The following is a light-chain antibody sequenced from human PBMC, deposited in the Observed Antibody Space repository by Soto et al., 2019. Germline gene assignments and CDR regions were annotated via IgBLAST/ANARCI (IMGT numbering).Light chain of an antibody. CDR1: QSVSSSY. CDR2: AAS. V-gene: IGKV3-20*01. J-gene: IGKJ5*01. Sequence: EIVLTQSPGTLSVSPGERATLSCRASQSVSSSYLAWYQQKPGQAPRLLIYAASSRATVIPDRFSGSGSGTDFTLTINRLEPEDVAVYYCQQYGSSITFGQGTRLEIK. CDR3: QQYGSSIT.